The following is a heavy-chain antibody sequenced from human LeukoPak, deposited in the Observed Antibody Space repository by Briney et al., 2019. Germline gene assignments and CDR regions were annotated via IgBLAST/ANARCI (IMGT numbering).Heavy chain of an antibody. CDR2: IFPDDSDS. Sequence: GESLQISSKTSGYSFPTYWIGWVRPVPGKGLESMGIIFPDDSDSRYSPSFQGQVTISADKDITNAYLQWSSLKASHSGNYYCARHRRGYYSSADAFEIWGQGTMVTVPS. J-gene: IGHJ3*02. V-gene: IGHV5-51*01. CDR1: GYSFPTYW. D-gene: IGHD3-10*01. CDR3: ARHRRGYYSSADAFEI.